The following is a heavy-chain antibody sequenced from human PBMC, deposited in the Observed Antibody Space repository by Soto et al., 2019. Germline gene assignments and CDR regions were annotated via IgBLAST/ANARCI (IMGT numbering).Heavy chain of an antibody. Sequence: GASVKVSCKASGYTFTSYDINWVRQATGQGLEWMGWMNPNSGNTGYAQKFQGRVTMTRNTSISTAYMELSSLRSEDTAVYYCAREGSSGWATPKRDDYWGQGTLVTVSS. CDR1: GYTFTSYD. D-gene: IGHD6-19*01. CDR3: AREGSSGWATPKRDDY. V-gene: IGHV1-8*01. CDR2: MNPNSGNT. J-gene: IGHJ4*02.